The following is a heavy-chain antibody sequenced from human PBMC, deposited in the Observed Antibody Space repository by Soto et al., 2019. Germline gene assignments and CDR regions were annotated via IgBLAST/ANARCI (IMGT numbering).Heavy chain of an antibody. J-gene: IGHJ6*02. CDR2: IKSKTDGGTT. D-gene: IGHD3-10*01. CDR1: GFTFSNAW. V-gene: IGHV3-15*07. Sequence: PGGSLRLSCAASGFTFSNAWMNWVRQAPGKGLEWVGRIKSKTDGGTTDYAAPVKGRFTISRDDSKNTLYLQMNSLKTEDTAVYYCCGEHPHYYYGMDVWGQGNTVTVSS. CDR3: CGEHPHYYYGMDV.